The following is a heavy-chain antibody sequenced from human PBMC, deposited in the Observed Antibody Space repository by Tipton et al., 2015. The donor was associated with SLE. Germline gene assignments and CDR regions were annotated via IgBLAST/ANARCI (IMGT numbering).Heavy chain of an antibody. J-gene: IGHJ4*02. CDR1: GGSISSHY. D-gene: IGHD5-24*01. V-gene: IGHV4-59*11. CDR3: ARDRGRGGYNTAFDC. Sequence: LRLSCTVSGGSISSHYWSWIRQPPGKGLEGIGYIYYSGSTNYNPSLKSRVPISVDTSKNQFSLTLSSVTAADTAVYYCARDRGRGGYNTAFDCWGQGTLVTVSS. CDR2: IYYSGST.